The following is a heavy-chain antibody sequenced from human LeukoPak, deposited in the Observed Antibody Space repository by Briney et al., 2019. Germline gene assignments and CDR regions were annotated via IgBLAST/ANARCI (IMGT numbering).Heavy chain of an antibody. CDR3: AKDISPYSYGYYFDY. Sequence: GGSLRLSCAASGFTFDDYAMHWVRQAPGKGLEWVSGISWNSGSIGYADSVKGRFTISRDNAKNSLYLQMNSLRAEDMALYYCAKDISPYSYGYYFDYWGQGTLATVSS. D-gene: IGHD5-18*01. CDR1: GFTFDDYA. CDR2: ISWNSGSI. V-gene: IGHV3-9*03. J-gene: IGHJ4*02.